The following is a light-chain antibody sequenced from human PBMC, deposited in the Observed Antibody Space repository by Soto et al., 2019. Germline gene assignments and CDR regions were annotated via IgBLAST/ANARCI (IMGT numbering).Light chain of an antibody. J-gene: IGLJ2*01. Sequence: QAVVAQPPSASWTPGQRITISCSGSGSSFGSNSVYWYQQLPGTAPKLLIYRDDQRPSGVPGRFSGSKSGTTASLAISELRSEDEADYYCATWDDSVSGPVFGGGTKLTVL. CDR1: GSSFGSNS. CDR3: ATWDDSVSGPV. CDR2: RDD. V-gene: IGLV1-47*01.